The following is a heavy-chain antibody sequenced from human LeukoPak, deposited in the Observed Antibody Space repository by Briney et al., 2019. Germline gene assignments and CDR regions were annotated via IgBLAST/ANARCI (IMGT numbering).Heavy chain of an antibody. J-gene: IGHJ4*02. CDR2: IIPIFGTA. CDR1: GGTFSSYA. V-gene: IGHV1-69*05. CDR3: ASTGIAVAGTVGGDY. D-gene: IGHD6-19*01. Sequence: GSSVKVSCKASGGTFSSYAISWVRQAPGQGREWMGRIIPIFGTANYAQKFQGRVTITTDKSTSTAYMELSSLRSEDTAVYYCASTGIAVAGTVGGDYWGQGTLVTVSS.